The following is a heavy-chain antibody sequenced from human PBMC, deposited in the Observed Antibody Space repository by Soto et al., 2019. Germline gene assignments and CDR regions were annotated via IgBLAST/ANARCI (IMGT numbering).Heavy chain of an antibody. CDR3: ARVSGYEYYFDY. CDR1: GYSFTDYH. Sequence: ASVKVSCKASGYSFTDYHIHWVRQAPGQGLEWMGWISAYNGNTNYAQKLQGRVTMTTDTSTSTAYMELRSLRSDDTAVYYCARVSGYEYYFDYWGQGTLVTVSS. D-gene: IGHD3-22*01. J-gene: IGHJ4*02. CDR2: ISAYNGNT. V-gene: IGHV1-18*04.